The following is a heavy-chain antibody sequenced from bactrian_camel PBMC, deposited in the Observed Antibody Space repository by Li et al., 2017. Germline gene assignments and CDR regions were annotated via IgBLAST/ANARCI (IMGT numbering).Heavy chain of an antibody. Sequence: VQLVESGGGSVQTGGSLRLSCAASGFTVSDNCMGWFRQGPGKEREGVAAIDEDGTTTYADSVKGRFTIAKDNAKNTLYLQMNSLELDDTGMYYCAAHPYCNSAYRLLGVNSRYKGQGTQVTVS. J-gene: IGHJ4*01. D-gene: IGHD1*01. CDR2: IDEDGTT. CDR1: GFTVSDNC. V-gene: IGHV3S42*01.